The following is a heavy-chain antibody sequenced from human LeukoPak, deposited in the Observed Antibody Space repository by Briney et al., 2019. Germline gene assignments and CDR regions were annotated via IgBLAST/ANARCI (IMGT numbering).Heavy chain of an antibody. CDR3: AKEGRPNSGGGFFDY. D-gene: IGHD1-26*01. J-gene: IGHJ4*02. CDR2: VNESGGRT. CDR1: GFTFSSYA. Sequence: PGGSLRLSCAASGFTFSSYAMGWVRQAPGKGLEWVSTVNESGGRTYYADSVKGRITMSRDNSKNTLYLQMNSLRGEDTAIYYCAKEGRPNSGGGFFDYWGQGTRVTVSS. V-gene: IGHV3-23*01.